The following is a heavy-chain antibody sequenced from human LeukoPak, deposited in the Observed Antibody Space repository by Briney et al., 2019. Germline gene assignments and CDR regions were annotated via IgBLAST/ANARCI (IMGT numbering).Heavy chain of an antibody. Sequence: PSETLSLTCTVSGGSISSSSYYWGWIRQPPGKGLEWIGSIYYSGSTYYNPSLKSRVTISVDTSKNQFSLKLSSVTAADTAVYYCARLWSGTFSDCMDVWGKGTTVTVSS. CDR3: ARLWSGTFSDCMDV. CDR2: IYYSGST. CDR1: GGSISSSSYY. V-gene: IGHV4-39*07. J-gene: IGHJ6*03. D-gene: IGHD3-3*01.